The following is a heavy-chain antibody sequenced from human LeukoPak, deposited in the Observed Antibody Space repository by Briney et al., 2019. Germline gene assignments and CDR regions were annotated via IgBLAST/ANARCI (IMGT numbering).Heavy chain of an antibody. CDR3: ARQPGMTAKSWYFDL. D-gene: IGHD2-2*01. CDR1: GYTFTKYW. Sequence: KLGESLKISCEGSGYTFTKYWIGWVRQMDGKGLEWMGIIHPGDSHTWYSPSFQGQVTISADKSISMAYLQWSGLKASDTAMYFCARQPGMTAKSWYFDLWGRGTLVTVSS. CDR2: IHPGDSHT. J-gene: IGHJ2*01. V-gene: IGHV5-51*01.